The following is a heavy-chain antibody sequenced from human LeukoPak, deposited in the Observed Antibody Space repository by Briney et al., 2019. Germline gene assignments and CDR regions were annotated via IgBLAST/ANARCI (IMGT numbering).Heavy chain of an antibody. CDR3: ARLGSEGTALVPFDY. Sequence: SETLSLTCTVSGGSISSSGHYWGWIRQPPGKGLEWIGSIYYSGSTYYNPSLRSRVTVSVDTSENQFSLKLGSVTAADTAVYYCARLGSEGTALVPFDYWGQGTLVTVSS. J-gene: IGHJ4*02. V-gene: IGHV4-39*01. CDR1: GGSISSSGHY. D-gene: IGHD1-1*01. CDR2: IYYSGST.